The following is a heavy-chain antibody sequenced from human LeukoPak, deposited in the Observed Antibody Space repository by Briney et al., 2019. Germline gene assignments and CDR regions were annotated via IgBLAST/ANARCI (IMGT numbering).Heavy chain of an antibody. D-gene: IGHD3-10*01. CDR2: IRYDGSNK. V-gene: IGHV3-30*02. J-gene: IGHJ6*03. Sequence: GGSLRLSCAASGFTFSTYGMHWVRQAPGKGLEWVAFIRYDGSNKYYADSVKGRLTISRGSSKNTLYLQMNSLRAEDTAVYYCVKDHYGSGSYLSYYYYYMDVWGKGTTVTISS. CDR1: GFTFSTYG. CDR3: VKDHYGSGSYLSYYYYYMDV.